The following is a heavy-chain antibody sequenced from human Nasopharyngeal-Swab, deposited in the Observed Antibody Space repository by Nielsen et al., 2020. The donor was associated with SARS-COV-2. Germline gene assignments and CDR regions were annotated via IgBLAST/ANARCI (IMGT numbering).Heavy chain of an antibody. CDR3: ARDGLDYDFWSAYFMDV. CDR2: ITSYSTYM. D-gene: IGHD3-3*01. CDR1: GFTFSTYT. V-gene: IGHV3-21*01. Sequence: GESLKISCEASGFTFSTYTMNWVRQAPGKGLEWVSPITSYSTYMYYADSVKGRFTISRDNAKNSLYLQMNSLRAEDTAVYYCARDGLDYDFWSAYFMDVWGQGTTVTVSS. J-gene: IGHJ6*02.